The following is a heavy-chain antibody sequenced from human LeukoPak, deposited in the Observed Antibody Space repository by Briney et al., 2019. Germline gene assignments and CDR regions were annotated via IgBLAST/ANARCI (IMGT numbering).Heavy chain of an antibody. CDR2: IGSSATAI. J-gene: IGHJ4*02. CDR1: TFTSTDYH. V-gene: IGHV3-11*04. D-gene: IGHD3-22*01. Sequence: GQSMRPSSAPSTFTSTDYHMSWISRQAPGKGLEWDSYIGSSATAIYYADSVKGRFTISRENAKNSLYLQMNSLRADDTAVYYCARSGAGSYYDTSGYPYYFDYWGQGALVTVSS. CDR3: ARSGAGSYYDTSGYPYYFDY.